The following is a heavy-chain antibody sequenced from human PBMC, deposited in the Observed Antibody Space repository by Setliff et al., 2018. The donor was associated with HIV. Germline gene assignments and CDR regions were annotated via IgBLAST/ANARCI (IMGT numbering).Heavy chain of an antibody. CDR3: AKSRSVVVPAATDY. Sequence: GGSLRLSCAASGFTFSSYVMHWVRQAPGKGLEWVAFTWYDGRTTYYADSVKGRFTISRDNSKNTLYLQMNSLSAEDTAVYYCAKSRSVVVPAATDYWGQGILVTVSS. CDR1: GFTFSSYV. D-gene: IGHD2-2*01. J-gene: IGHJ4*02. V-gene: IGHV3-30*02. CDR2: TWYDGRTT.